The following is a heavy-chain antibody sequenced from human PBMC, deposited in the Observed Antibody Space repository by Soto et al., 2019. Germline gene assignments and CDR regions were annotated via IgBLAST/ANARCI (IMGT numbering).Heavy chain of an antibody. CDR1: GDTFNFYS. V-gene: IGHV1-8*02. D-gene: IGHD3-3*01. J-gene: IGHJ6*02. Sequence: ASVKVSCKASGDTFNFYSINWVRQAPGLGLEWMGWINPTSGNTGYAQKFQGRVTMTRNTSISTAYMELSSLRSEDTAVYYCAREVSIFGVVLGYYYGMDVWGQGTTVTVSS. CDR2: INPTSGNT. CDR3: AREVSIFGVVLGYYYGMDV.